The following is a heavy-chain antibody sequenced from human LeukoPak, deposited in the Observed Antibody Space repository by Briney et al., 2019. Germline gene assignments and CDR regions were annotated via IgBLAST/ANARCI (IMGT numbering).Heavy chain of an antibody. CDR3: CAVGYSGYDYHEYFQH. CDR1: GFTFSNAW. V-gene: IGHV3-49*03. CDR2: IGGKAYGGTT. Sequence: PSGGSLRLSCVASGFTFSNAWMSWFRQAPGKGREWEVLIGGKAYGGTTEYAASVKGRFTISRDDSKSIAYLQMNSLKTEDTAVYYCCAVGYSGYDYHEYFQHWGQGTLVTVSS. J-gene: IGHJ1*01. D-gene: IGHD5-12*01.